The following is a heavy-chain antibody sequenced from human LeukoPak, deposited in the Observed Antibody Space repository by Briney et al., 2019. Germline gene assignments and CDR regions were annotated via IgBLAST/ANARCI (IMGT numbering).Heavy chain of an antibody. D-gene: IGHD3-3*01. CDR1: GFSFSSYG. J-gene: IGHJ4*02. CDR2: ISGSGGRT. Sequence: PGGSLRLSCAASGFSFSSYGMNWVRQAPGKGLEWVSGISGSGGRTYYADSVKGRFTISRDNSKNTLYLQMNNLRADDTAVYYCAKDATCFSDFDYWGQGTLVTVSS. CDR3: AKDATCFSDFDY. V-gene: IGHV3-23*01.